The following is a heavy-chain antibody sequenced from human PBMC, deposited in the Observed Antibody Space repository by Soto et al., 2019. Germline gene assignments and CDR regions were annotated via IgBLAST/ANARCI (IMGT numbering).Heavy chain of an antibody. CDR1: GGTFSSHS. CDR3: ATGSFTSTGGRIGYHYNAMDV. J-gene: IGHJ6*02. CDR2: IIPIFGPA. Sequence: SVKVSCKSSGGTFSSHSINWVRQAPGQGLEWMGGIIPIFGPANFAKKFQGRVTITADESTTTAYMELSSLTSEDTAVYYCATGSFTSTGGRIGYHYNAMDVWGQGTTGTVSS. D-gene: IGHD1-1*01. V-gene: IGHV1-69*13.